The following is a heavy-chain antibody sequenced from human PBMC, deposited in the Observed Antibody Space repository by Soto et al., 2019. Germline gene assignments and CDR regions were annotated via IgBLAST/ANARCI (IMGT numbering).Heavy chain of an antibody. D-gene: IGHD3-3*01. J-gene: IGHJ4*02. Sequence: QVQLVQSGAEVKKPGASVKVSCKASGYTFTSYGIIWVRQAPGQGLEWMGWISAYNGNTNYAQTLQGRVTMTTDTATSTAYMELRSLRSDDTAVYYCARVHYAFWSGYYTTFDYWGKGPLVTVSS. CDR1: GYTFTSYG. CDR2: ISAYNGNT. V-gene: IGHV1-18*01. CDR3: ARVHYAFWSGYYTTFDY.